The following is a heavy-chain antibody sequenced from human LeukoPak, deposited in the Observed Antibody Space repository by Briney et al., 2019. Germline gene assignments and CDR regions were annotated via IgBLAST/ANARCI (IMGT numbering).Heavy chain of an antibody. CDR2: VHYSGTT. CDR3: ARGGASSKFFDY. V-gene: IGHV4-59*01. J-gene: IGHJ4*02. Sequence: SSETLSLTCTVSGGSIRTDYWSWIRQPPGKGLEWIAFVHYSGTTNYNPSRKSRVTISVDTSKSQFSLKLSSVTAADTAVYYCARGGASSKFFDYWGQGALVTVSS. CDR1: GGSIRTDY. D-gene: IGHD6-6*01.